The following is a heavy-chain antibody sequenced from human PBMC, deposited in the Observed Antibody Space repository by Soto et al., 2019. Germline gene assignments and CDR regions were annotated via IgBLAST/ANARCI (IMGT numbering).Heavy chain of an antibody. CDR3: ARDYCSGGSCYGDWFDP. CDR2: IYYSGGT. J-gene: IGHJ5*02. V-gene: IGHV4-59*01. D-gene: IGHD2-15*01. CDR1: GGSISSYY. Sequence: SETLSLTCTVSGGSISSYYWSWIRQPPGKGLEWIGYIYYSGGTNYNPSLKSRVTISVDTSKNQFSLKLSSVTAADTAVYYCARDYCSGGSCYGDWFDPWGQGTLVTVSS.